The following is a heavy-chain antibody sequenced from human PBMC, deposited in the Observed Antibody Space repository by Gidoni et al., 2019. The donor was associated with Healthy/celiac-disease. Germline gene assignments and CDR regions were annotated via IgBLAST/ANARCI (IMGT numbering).Heavy chain of an antibody. CDR2: INSDGSST. D-gene: IGHD6-13*01. CDR1: GFTFSSDW. J-gene: IGHJ3*02. Sequence: EVQLVESEGGLVQPGGSLRLSGAAHGFTFSSDWMHWVRQAPGKGLVWVSRINSDGSSTSYADSVKGRFTISRDNAKNTLYLQMNSLRAEDTAVYYCARDPEQQLALGGDLDIWGQGTMVTVSS. V-gene: IGHV3-74*01. CDR3: ARDPEQQLALGGDLDI.